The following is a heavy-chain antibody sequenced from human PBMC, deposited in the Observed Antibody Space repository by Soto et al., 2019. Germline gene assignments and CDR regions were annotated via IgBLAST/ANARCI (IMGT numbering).Heavy chain of an antibody. D-gene: IGHD4-17*01. CDR1: GFTFDDYT. CDR3: AKDMAYGGNSGPFDY. J-gene: IGHJ4*02. CDR2: IFWDGSNT. V-gene: IGHV3-43*01. Sequence: EVQLVESGGVVVQPGGSLRLSCAASGFTFDDYTMHWVRQAPGKGLEWVSLIFWDGSNTNYADSVKGRLTISRDNRKNSLYLQMDRLRTEDTALYYCAKDMAYGGNSGPFDYWGQGTLVTVSS.